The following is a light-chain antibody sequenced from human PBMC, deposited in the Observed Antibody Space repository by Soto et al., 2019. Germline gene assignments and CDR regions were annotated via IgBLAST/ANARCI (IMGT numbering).Light chain of an antibody. CDR2: LGS. V-gene: IGKV2-28*01. CDR3: MQALQTPYT. J-gene: IGKJ2*01. CDR1: QSLLHSNGYNY. Sequence: DLVMTQSPLSLPVTPGEPASISCRSSQSLLHSNGYNYLDWYLQKPGQSPQLLIYLGSNRASAVPDRFSGSGSGTDFTLKISRVEAEDVGVYYCMQALQTPYTFGQGTKLEIK.